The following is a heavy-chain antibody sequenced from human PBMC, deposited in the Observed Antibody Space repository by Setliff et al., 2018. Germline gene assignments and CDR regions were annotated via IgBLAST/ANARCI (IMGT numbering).Heavy chain of an antibody. J-gene: IGHJ6*03. CDR2: IRHDGTNE. CDR1: GFTPGMYG. V-gene: IGHV3-30*02. Sequence: GSLRLSCAASGFTPGMYGVHWVRQAPGKGLEWLAYIRHDGTNENYADSVKGRFTISRDNSRNTLFLQMNSLRTEDTAVYYCARTYCSDTSCYDYYYYMDVWGKGTTVTVSS. D-gene: IGHD2-2*01. CDR3: ARTYCSDTSCYDYYYYMDV.